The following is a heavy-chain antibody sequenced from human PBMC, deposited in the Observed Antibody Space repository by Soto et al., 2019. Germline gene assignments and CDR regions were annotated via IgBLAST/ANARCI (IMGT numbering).Heavy chain of an antibody. CDR2: FMPVYRTL. Sequence: SVKISLQTSEGSLGESDFNWVRPPPRQGLEWLGGFMPVYRTLNYAQKFQGSVTITADESTGTAYMTLSSLASDDTAVYYCATGVIWIGYFTVDSWGQGTRVTGFS. CDR3: ATGVIWIGYFTVDS. V-gene: IGHV1-69*13. CDR1: EGSLGESD. J-gene: IGHJ4*02. D-gene: IGHD3-3*01.